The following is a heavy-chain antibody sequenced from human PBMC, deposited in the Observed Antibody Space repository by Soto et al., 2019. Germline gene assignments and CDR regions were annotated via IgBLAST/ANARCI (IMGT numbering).Heavy chain of an antibody. CDR3: ARVERGTATTVVDAFDI. CDR1: GGFVSSGDYY. J-gene: IGHJ3*02. Sequence: SETLSLTCAVYGGFVSSGDYYWSWIRQPPGKGLEWIGEMSHSGGTHFNPSLKSRVTISVDTSKNQFSLKMSSVTAADTALYYCARVERGTATTVVDAFDIWGPGTMVTVSS. CDR2: MSHSGGT. D-gene: IGHD1-1*01. V-gene: IGHV4-34*01.